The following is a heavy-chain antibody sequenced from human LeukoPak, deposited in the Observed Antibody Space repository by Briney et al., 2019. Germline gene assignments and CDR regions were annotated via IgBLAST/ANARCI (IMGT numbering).Heavy chain of an antibody. V-gene: IGHV3-23*01. CDR1: EFTFSSYA. CDR3: AKDDLGTTVVTSAFDI. Sequence: GGSLRLSCAASEFTFSSYAMSWVRQAPGKGLEWVSAISGSGGSTYYADSVKGRFTISRDNSKNTLYLQMNSLRAEDTAVYYCAKDDLGTTVVTSAFDIWGQGTMVTVSS. CDR2: ISGSGGST. D-gene: IGHD4-23*01. J-gene: IGHJ3*02.